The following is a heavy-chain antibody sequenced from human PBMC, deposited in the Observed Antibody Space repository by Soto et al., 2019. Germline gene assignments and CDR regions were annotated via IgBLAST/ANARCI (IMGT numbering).Heavy chain of an antibody. CDR2: ISGSGDST. V-gene: IGHV3-23*01. CDR3: ANDLHGITWPVDY. CDR1: GFTFSSYA. J-gene: IGHJ4*02. Sequence: TVGSLRLSCAVSGFTFSSYAMTWVRQAPGKGLEWVSAISGSGDSTYYADSVKGRFTISRDNSKNTLYLQMNSLRAEDTAVYYSANDLHGITWPVDYWGRGTLVTVSS.